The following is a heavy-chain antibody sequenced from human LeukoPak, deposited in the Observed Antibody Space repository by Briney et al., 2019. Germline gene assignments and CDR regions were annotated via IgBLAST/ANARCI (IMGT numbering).Heavy chain of an antibody. D-gene: IGHD3-22*01. CDR1: GYTFTSYY. Sequence: AAVKVSCKASGYTFTSYYMHWVRQAPGQGLEWMGIINPSGGTTSYAQKFQSRVTMTRDTSTSTVYMELSSLRSEDTAVYYCARGAYYYDSSGLRSFVNYWGQGTLVTVSS. CDR2: INPSGGTT. J-gene: IGHJ4*02. CDR3: ARGAYYYDSSGLRSFVNY. V-gene: IGHV1-46*01.